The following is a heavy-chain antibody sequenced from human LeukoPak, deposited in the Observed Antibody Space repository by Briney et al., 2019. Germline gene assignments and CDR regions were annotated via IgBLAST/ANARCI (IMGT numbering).Heavy chain of an antibody. CDR2: INHSGST. J-gene: IGHJ6*03. CDR3: ASSRPLTYSSSWYYYSYYMDV. D-gene: IGHD6-13*01. Sequence: SETLSLTCAVYGGSFSGYYWSWIRQPPGKGLEWIGEINHSGSTNYNPSLKSRVTISVDTSKNQFSLKLSSVTAADTAVYYCASSRPLTYSSSWYYYSYYMDVWGKGTTVTVSS. V-gene: IGHV4-34*01. CDR1: GGSFSGYY.